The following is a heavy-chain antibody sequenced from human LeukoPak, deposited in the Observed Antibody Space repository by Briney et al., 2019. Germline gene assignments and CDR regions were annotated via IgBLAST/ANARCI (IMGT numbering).Heavy chain of an antibody. CDR3: ARDTTPIGDFWSGYYATTIDY. D-gene: IGHD3-3*01. Sequence: GGSLGLSCAASGFTFSSYWMSWVRQAPGKGLEWVANIKQDGSEKYYVDSVKGRFTISRDNAKNSLYLQMNSLRAEDTAVYYCARDTTPIGDFWSGYYATTIDYWGQGTLVTVSS. J-gene: IGHJ4*02. CDR2: IKQDGSEK. CDR1: GFTFSSYW. V-gene: IGHV3-7*01.